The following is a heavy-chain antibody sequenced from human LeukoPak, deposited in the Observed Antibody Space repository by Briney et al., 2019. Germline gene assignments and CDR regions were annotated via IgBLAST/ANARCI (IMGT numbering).Heavy chain of an antibody. CDR3: AKDTGLVGATRYYFDY. CDR2: IWYDGSNK. Sequence: RRSLRLSCAASGFTFSSYGMHWVRQAPGKGLEWVAVIWYDGSNKYYADSVKGRFTISRDNSQNTLYLQMNSLRVEDTAVYYCAKDTGLVGATRYYFDYWGQGTLVTVSS. V-gene: IGHV3-33*06. J-gene: IGHJ4*02. D-gene: IGHD1-26*01. CDR1: GFTFSSYG.